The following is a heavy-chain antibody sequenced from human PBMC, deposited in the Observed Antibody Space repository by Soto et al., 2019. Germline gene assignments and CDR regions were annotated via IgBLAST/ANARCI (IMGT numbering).Heavy chain of an antibody. J-gene: IGHJ6*02. Sequence: SETLSLTCAVYGGSFSGYYWSWIRQPPGKXLEWIGEINHSGSTNYNPSLKSRVTISVDTSKNQFSLKLSSVTAADTAVYYCASRQYYDFWSGYYREAYYYGMDVWGQGTTVTVSS. CDR2: INHSGST. D-gene: IGHD3-3*01. V-gene: IGHV4-34*01. CDR1: GGSFSGYY. CDR3: ASRQYYDFWSGYYREAYYYGMDV.